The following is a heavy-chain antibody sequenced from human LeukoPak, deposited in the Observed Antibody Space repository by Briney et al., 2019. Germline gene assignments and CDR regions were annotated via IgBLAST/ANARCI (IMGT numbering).Heavy chain of an antibody. CDR3: ATWAFYHSLDV. D-gene: IGHD1-26*01. CDR2: INKDGSAT. Sequence: GGSLRLSCEASGFTFDAYAMHWVRQAPGKGLEWVSLINKDGSATYYADSVKGRFTISRDNSKNSLYLQMNSLRSEDAALYYCATWAFYHSLDVWGQGTTVTVSS. J-gene: IGHJ6*02. CDR1: GFTFDAYA. V-gene: IGHV3-43*02.